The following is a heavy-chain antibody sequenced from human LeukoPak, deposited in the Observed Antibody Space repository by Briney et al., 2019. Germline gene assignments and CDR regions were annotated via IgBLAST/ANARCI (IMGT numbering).Heavy chain of an antibody. D-gene: IGHD2-2*01. J-gene: IGHJ4*02. CDR1: GYTFTSYG. V-gene: IGHV1-18*01. Sequence: ASVKVSCKASGYTFTSYGISWVRQAPGQGLEWMGWISAYNGNTNYAQKLQGRVTMTTDTSTSTAYMELRSLRSDDTAVYYCARDLEDIVVVPAVPFDYWGQGTLVTASS. CDR3: ARDLEDIVVVPAVPFDY. CDR2: ISAYNGNT.